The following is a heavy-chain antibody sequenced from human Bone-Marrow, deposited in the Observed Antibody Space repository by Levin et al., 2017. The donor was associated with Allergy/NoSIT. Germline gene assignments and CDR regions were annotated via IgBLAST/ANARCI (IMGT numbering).Heavy chain of an antibody. CDR2: IYYSGNT. CDR1: GGSISDSRYY. Sequence: MPSETLSLTCNVSGGSISDSRYYWGWIRQPPGKGLEWLGSIYYSGNTYYNRTLKSRVTISVDTSKNQVSLRLRSVTTADTAVYYCAREGGMTDPSMEMTPWFDYWGQGTLVTVSS. D-gene: IGHD3-16*01. J-gene: IGHJ4*02. CDR3: AREGGMTDPSMEMTPWFDY. V-gene: IGHV4-39*07.